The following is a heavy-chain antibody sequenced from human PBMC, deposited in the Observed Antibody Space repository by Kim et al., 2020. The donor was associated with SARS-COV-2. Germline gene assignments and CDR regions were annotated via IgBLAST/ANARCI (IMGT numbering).Heavy chain of an antibody. J-gene: IGHJ4*01. Sequence: GGSLRLSCAASGFTFDDYAMHWVRQAPGKGLEWVSGISWNSGSIGYADSVEGRFTISRDNAKNSLYLQMNSLRAEDTALYYCAQGAYDILMASSWFDYW. CDR3: AQGAYDILMASSWFDY. CDR2: ISWNSGSI. V-gene: IGHV3-9*01. D-gene: IGHD3-9*01. CDR1: GFTFDDYA.